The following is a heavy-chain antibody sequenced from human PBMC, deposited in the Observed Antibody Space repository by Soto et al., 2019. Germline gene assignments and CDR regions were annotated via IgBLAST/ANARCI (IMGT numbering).Heavy chain of an antibody. Sequence: GPLSLTCAVYGGSFSGYYWSWIRQPPGKGLEWIGEINHSGSTNYNPSLKSRVTISVDTSKNQFSLKLSSVTAADTAVYYCARSAGRITMVRGAIKGDYWGQGTLVTVSS. CDR3: ARSAGRITMVRGAIKGDY. D-gene: IGHD3-10*01. CDR2: INHSGST. V-gene: IGHV4-34*01. CDR1: GGSFSGYY. J-gene: IGHJ4*02.